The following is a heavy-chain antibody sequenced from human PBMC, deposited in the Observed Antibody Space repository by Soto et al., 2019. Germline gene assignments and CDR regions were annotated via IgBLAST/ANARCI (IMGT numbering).Heavy chain of an antibody. V-gene: IGHV1-18*01. CDR1: GYTFTNYG. D-gene: IGHD5-12*01. CDR2: ISADNGNT. Sequence: QVQLVQSGPEVKKPGASVKVSCKASGYTFTNYGIGWVRQAPGQGLEWMGWISADNGNTNYAQKVQDRVTMTTDTSTSTAFMELRSLRSDDTAVYYCARDRDRGATYAYPKFDPWGQGTLVTVSS. CDR3: ARDRDRGATYAYPKFDP. J-gene: IGHJ5*02.